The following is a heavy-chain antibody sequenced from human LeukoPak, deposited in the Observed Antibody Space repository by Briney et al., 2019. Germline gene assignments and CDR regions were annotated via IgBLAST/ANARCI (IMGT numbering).Heavy chain of an antibody. CDR3: AREGWSLDY. CDR2: IHYSGST. J-gene: IGHJ4*02. Sequence: PETPSLTCTVSGGSITDIYWSWIGQPPGKGLEWIGYIHYSGSTDYNSSLKSRVAMSVDSSKNQFSLKLSSVTAADTAVYHCAREGWSLDYWGQGTLVTVSS. CDR1: GGSITDIY. D-gene: IGHD6-19*01. V-gene: IGHV4-59*08.